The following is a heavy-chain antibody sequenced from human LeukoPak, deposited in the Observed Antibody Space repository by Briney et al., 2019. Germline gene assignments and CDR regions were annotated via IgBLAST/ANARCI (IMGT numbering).Heavy chain of an antibody. Sequence: SETLSLTCTVSGGSISSSSYYWGWIRQPPGKGLEWIGSIYYSGSTYYNPSLKSRVTISVDTSKNQFSLKLSSVTAADTAVYYCARTDTAMVSYYYCYYGMDVWGQGTTVTVSS. CDR2: IYYSGST. CDR3: ARTDTAMVSYYYCYYGMDV. V-gene: IGHV4-39*01. CDR1: GGSISSSSYY. J-gene: IGHJ6*02. D-gene: IGHD5-18*01.